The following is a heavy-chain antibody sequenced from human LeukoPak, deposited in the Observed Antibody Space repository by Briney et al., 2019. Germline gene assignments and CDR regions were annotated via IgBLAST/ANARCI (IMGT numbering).Heavy chain of an antibody. J-gene: IGHJ4*02. Sequence: SETLSLTCAVYGGSFSGYYWSWIRQPPGKGLGCIWEINHSGSTNYNPSLKSRVTLSSATSKTEFSVNRGVLTCAGTAVYYCASRIVAAGHGYWGQGNLVPVP. V-gene: IGHV4-34*01. CDR2: INHSGST. D-gene: IGHD6-13*01. CDR3: ASRIVAAGHGY. CDR1: GGSFSGYY.